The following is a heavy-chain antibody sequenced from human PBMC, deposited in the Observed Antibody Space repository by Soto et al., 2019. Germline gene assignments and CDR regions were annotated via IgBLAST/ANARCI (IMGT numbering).Heavy chain of an antibody. J-gene: IGHJ6*02. Sequence: EVQLVESGGGLVQPGGSLRLSCAASGFTFGTYSMKWVRQAPGEGVEWLADISSSSGTIYDADSVEGRFTISRDNAKNSLYLQMNSLRDEDTAVYYCARVRDSRDGCCFYSGRTVWCQGSTVTVS. D-gene: IGHD5-12*01. CDR1: GFTFGTYS. CDR3: ARVRDSRDGCCFYSGRTV. V-gene: IGHV3-48*02. CDR2: ISSSSGTI.